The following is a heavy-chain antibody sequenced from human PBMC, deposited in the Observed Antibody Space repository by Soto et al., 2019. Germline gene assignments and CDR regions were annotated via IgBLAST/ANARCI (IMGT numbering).Heavy chain of an antibody. CDR3: ARGPTDYHDNSGNYVLDY. D-gene: IGHD3-22*01. CDR1: GYSFITYG. V-gene: IGHV1-18*01. CDR2: ISTYNGNT. Sequence: QVQLVQSGAEVKKPGASVKVSCKVSGYSFITYGVSWVRQAPGQGLDWMGGISTYNGNTKYAERLEGRVTMTTDTTTSTTCMARRSLRSDDTSVYYCARGPTDYHDNSGNYVLDYWCQGTLVTVSA. J-gene: IGHJ4*02.